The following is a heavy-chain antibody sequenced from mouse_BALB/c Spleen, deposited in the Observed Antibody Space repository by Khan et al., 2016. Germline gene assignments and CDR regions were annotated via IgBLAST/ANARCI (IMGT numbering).Heavy chain of an antibody. Sequence: QIQLVQSGPELKKPGETVKISCKASGYTFTDYSMHWVKQAPGKGLKWMGWINTETGELTYADDFKGRFAFSLETSASTAYLQINNLKNEDTATYFCAPITTVPFAYWGQGTLVTVSA. V-gene: IGHV9-2-1*01. D-gene: IGHD1-1*01. CDR2: INTETGEL. CDR3: APITTVPFAY. CDR1: GYTFTDYS. J-gene: IGHJ3*01.